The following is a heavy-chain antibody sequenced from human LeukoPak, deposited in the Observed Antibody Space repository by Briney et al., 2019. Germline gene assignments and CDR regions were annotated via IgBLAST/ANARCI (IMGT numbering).Heavy chain of an antibody. CDR1: GFTFSDSY. D-gene: IGHD1-26*01. CDR2: ISSDGSTI. J-gene: IGHJ4*02. Sequence: PGGSLRLSCAASGFTFSDSYMSWIRQAPGKGLDWLSYISSDGSTIFYADSVKGRFTISRDNAKNSLYLQMNSLRAEDTAVYYCARAENVGATGYWGQGTLVTVSS. CDR3: ARAENVGATGY. V-gene: IGHV3-11*04.